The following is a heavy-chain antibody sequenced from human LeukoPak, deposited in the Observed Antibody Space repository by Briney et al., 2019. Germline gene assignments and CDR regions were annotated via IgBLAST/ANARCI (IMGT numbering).Heavy chain of an antibody. J-gene: IGHJ4*02. CDR1: GGSISSSSYY. D-gene: IGHD5-24*01. CDR3: ARGGGWLQSPLDY. V-gene: IGHV4-39*07. CDR2: IYYSGST. Sequence: SETLSLTCTVSGGSISSSSYYWGWIRQPPGKGLEWIGSIYYSGSTYYNPSLKSRVTISVDTSKNQFSLKLSSVTAADTAVYYCARGGGWLQSPLDYWGQGTLVTVSS.